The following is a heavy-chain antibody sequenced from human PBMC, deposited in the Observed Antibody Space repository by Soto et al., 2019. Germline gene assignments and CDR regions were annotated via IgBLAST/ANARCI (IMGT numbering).Heavy chain of an antibody. CDR2: IYDGGST. CDR1: GGSISSAAYC. J-gene: IGHJ4*02. CDR3: ARGPSGDKIDY. D-gene: IGHD7-27*01. Sequence: SETLSLTCTVSGGSISSAAYCWSWIRQSPNKGLEWIGHIYDGGSTYSSPSLKGRVTISAVTSETQFSLKLSSVSAADTAVYYCARGPSGDKIDYWGQGIQVTVSS. V-gene: IGHV4-30-4*01.